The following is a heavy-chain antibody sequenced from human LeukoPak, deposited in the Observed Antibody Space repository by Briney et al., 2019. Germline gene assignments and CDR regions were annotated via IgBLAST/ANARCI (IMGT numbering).Heavy chain of an antibody. J-gene: IGHJ4*02. CDR3: AKSVVVAAYYYFDY. D-gene: IGHD2-15*01. CDR1: GFTFSSYA. V-gene: IGHV3-23*01. Sequence: GGSLRLSCAASGFTFSSYAMSGFGQPQGKGLKGFSAISGSGGSTYYADSVKGRFTISRDNSKNTLYLQMNSLRAEDTAVYYCAKSVVVAAYYYFDYWGQGTLVTVSS. CDR2: ISGSGGST.